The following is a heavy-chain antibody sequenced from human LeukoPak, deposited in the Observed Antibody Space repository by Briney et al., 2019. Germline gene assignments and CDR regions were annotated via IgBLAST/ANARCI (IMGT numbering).Heavy chain of an antibody. CDR1: GFTFSSHS. Sequence: GSLRLSCAASGFTFSSHSMTWVRQPPGKGLEWIGEINHSGSTNYNPSLKSRVTISVDTSKNQFSLKLSSVTAADTAVYYCARDNDSSGYYSDYWGQGTLVTVSS. J-gene: IGHJ4*02. D-gene: IGHD3-22*01. CDR2: INHSGST. CDR3: ARDNDSSGYYSDY. V-gene: IGHV4-34*01.